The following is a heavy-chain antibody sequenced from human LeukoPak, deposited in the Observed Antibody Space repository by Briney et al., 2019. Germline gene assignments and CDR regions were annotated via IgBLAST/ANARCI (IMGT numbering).Heavy chain of an antibody. Sequence: EWXGEINHXXSTNYNPSLKSRVTISVAPSKNQFSLKLSSVTAADTAVYYCARGLIRRYCSSTSCYAYDWFDPWGQGTLVTVSS. CDR3: ARGLIRRYCSSTSCYAYDWFDP. D-gene: IGHD2-2*01. J-gene: IGHJ5*02. V-gene: IGHV4-34*01. CDR2: INHXXST.